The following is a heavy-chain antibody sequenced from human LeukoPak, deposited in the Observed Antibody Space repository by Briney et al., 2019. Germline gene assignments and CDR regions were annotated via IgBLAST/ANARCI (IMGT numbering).Heavy chain of an antibody. V-gene: IGHV4-39*02. Sequence: PSDTLSLTCTVSGGSIISINHYWGWTRRPPGKGLEWFGSISYSGGTAYNPSLRSRVTISVDTSKNQFSLKVNSVTAADTAVYYCAREVEYYDSSGYRPHAFDIWGQGTLVTVSS. J-gene: IGHJ3*02. CDR3: AREVEYYDSSGYRPHAFDI. CDR2: ISYSGGT. D-gene: IGHD3-22*01. CDR1: GGSIISINHY.